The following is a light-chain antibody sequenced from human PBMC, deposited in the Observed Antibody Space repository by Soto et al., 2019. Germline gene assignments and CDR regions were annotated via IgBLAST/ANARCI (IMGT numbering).Light chain of an antibody. Sequence: DIQMTQSPSSLSASVGDRVTITCRASQGISNYLAWYQQKPGKVPKLLIYAASTLQSGVPTRFSGSGFGTDFTLTISSLQHDDVVSYYCQKYDSAPQTFGQGTKVEIK. CDR1: QGISNY. V-gene: IGKV1-27*01. CDR2: AAS. J-gene: IGKJ1*01. CDR3: QKYDSAPQT.